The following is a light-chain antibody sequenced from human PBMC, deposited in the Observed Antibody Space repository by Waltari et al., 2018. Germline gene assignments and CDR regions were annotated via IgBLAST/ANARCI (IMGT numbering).Light chain of an antibody. Sequence: DIQMTQSPSSLSASVGDRVTITCRASPSISSYLKWYPQKPGKAPNLLIDAASSLQSGVPSTFSGGGSETEFTLTISSLQPEDFATYYCQQRYSTPHTFGQGSKLEVK. J-gene: IGKJ2*01. CDR3: QQRYSTPHT. V-gene: IGKV1-39*01. CDR2: AAS. CDR1: PSISSY.